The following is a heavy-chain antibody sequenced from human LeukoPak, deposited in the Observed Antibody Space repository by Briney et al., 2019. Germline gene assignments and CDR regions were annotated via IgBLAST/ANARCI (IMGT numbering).Heavy chain of an antibody. CDR3: AKAGGFIAVAGSDY. D-gene: IGHD6-19*01. J-gene: IGHJ4*02. CDR2: ISGSGGST. CDR1: GLTFSSFA. Sequence: GGSLRLSCAASGLTFSSFAMSWVRQAPGKGLEWVSAISGSGGSTYYEDSVKGRFTISRDNSKNTLYPQMNSLRAEDTAVYYCAKAGGFIAVAGSDYWGQGTLVTVSS. V-gene: IGHV3-23*01.